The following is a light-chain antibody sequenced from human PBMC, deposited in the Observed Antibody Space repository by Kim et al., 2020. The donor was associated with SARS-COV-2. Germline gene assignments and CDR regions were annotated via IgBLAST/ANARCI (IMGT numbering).Light chain of an antibody. CDR2: YYSDSNK. V-gene: IGLV5-37*01. Sequence: QLVLTQPPSSSASPGESARLTCTLPSDINVDHCNIYWYQQKPGSPPRYLLYYYSDSNKGQGSGVPSRFSGSKSGNTASLTISGLQAEDEADYYCCSYAGSSTFYVVFGGGTQLTVL. CDR1: SDINVDHCN. CDR3: CSYAGSSTFYVV. J-gene: IGLJ2*01.